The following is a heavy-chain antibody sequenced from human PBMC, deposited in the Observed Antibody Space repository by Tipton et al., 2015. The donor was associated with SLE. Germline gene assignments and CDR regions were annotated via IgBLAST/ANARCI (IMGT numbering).Heavy chain of an antibody. J-gene: IGHJ4*02. Sequence: SLRLSCAASGFTFGDYWMTWVRQAPGKGLEWVANIKQDGSEEHLVDSVKGRFTITRDNAKNSLHLHMHNLRAEDTAVYYCARVDSPSQYRPCNFWGQGTPVTVSS. CDR2: IKQDGSEE. V-gene: IGHV3-7*01. CDR1: GFTFGDYW. D-gene: IGHD3-22*01. CDR3: ARVDSPSQYRPCNF.